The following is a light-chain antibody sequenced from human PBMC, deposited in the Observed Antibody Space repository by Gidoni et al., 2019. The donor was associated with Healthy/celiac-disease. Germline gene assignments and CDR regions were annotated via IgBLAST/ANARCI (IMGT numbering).Light chain of an antibody. J-gene: IGKJ4*01. V-gene: IGKV3-11*01. CDR1: PSVSSY. CDR3: QQRSNWPPLT. Sequence: DIVSTPSPATLSLSPGESATLSCRASPSVSSYLAWYQQKPGQAPRLLIYDASNRATGIPARCSGSGSGTDFTLTISSLETEDFAVYYCQQRSNWPPLTFGGXTKVEIK. CDR2: DAS.